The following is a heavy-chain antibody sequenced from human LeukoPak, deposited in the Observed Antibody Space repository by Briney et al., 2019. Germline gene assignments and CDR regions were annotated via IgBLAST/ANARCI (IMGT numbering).Heavy chain of an antibody. D-gene: IGHD3-22*01. V-gene: IGHV4-34*01. CDR1: GGSFSGYY. CDR2: INHSGST. CDR3: VYDSSGHRGDFDY. J-gene: IGHJ4*02. Sequence: SETLSLTCAVYGGSFSGYYWSWIRQPPGKGQEWIGEINHSGSTNYNPSLRSRVTISVDTSKNQFSLKLSSVTAADTAVYYCVYDSSGHRGDFDYWGQGTLVTVSS.